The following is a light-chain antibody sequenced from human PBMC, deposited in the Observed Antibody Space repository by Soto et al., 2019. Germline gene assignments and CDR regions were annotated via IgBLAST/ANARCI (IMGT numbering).Light chain of an antibody. Sequence: EIVMTQSPATLSVSPGERATLSCRASQSVSSNLAWYQQKPGQGPRLLIYGASSRATGIPDRFRGSGPGTDFTLTISRLEPEDFAVYYCQQYAGSPKTFGQGTKVDIK. CDR2: GAS. J-gene: IGKJ1*01. CDR1: QSVSSN. CDR3: QQYAGSPKT. V-gene: IGKV3-20*01.